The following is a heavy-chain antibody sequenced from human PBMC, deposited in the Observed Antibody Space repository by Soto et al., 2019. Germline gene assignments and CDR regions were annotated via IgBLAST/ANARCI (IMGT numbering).Heavy chain of an antibody. V-gene: IGHV3-43D*04. CDR2: ISWDGGST. D-gene: IGHD2-15*01. CDR3: AKGYCSGGSCYFPIDY. Sequence: SLRLSCAASGFTFDDYAMHWVRQAPGKGLEWVSLISWDGGSTYYADSVKGRFTISRDNSKNSLYLQMNSLRAEDTALYYCAKGYCSGGSCYFPIDYWGQGTLVTVSS. J-gene: IGHJ4*02. CDR1: GFTFDDYA.